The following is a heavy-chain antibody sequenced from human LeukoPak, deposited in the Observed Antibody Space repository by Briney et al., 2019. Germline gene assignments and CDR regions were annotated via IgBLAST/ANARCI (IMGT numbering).Heavy chain of an antibody. CDR3: ARTMTTVEFDP. V-gene: IGHV1-69*04. D-gene: IGHD4-23*01. Sequence: ASVKVSCKASGGTFSSYAVSWVRQAPGQGLEWMGRIIPIFGIANYAQKFQGRVTITADKSTSTAYMELSSLRSEDTAVYYCARTMTTVEFDPWGQGTLVTVSS. CDR2: IIPIFGIA. J-gene: IGHJ5*02. CDR1: GGTFSSYA.